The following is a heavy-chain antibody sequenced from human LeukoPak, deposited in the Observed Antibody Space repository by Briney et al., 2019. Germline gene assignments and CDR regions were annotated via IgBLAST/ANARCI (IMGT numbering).Heavy chain of an antibody. J-gene: IGHJ4*02. CDR2: IYTSGST. D-gene: IGHD4-17*01. Sequence: SSETLSLTCTVSGASISSYYWSWIRQPAGKGLEWIGRIYTSGSTNYNPSLKSRVTMSVDMSKNQFSLKLSSVTAADTAVYYCARQGSYGDYMLVDYWGQGTRVTVSS. CDR1: GASISSYY. CDR3: ARQGSYGDYMLVDY. V-gene: IGHV4-4*07.